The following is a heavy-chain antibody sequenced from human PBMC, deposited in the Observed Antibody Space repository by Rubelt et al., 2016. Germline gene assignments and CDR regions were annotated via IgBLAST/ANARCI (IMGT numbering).Heavy chain of an antibody. Sequence: VQLVESGGGVVQPGRSLRLSCAASGFTFNTYAMSWVRQAPGKGLEWVSAISGSGDSTYYADSVKGRFTISRDNSKNPLYLQINSLRAGDTAVYYCAKDRNKYCDLWGRGTLVTVSS. V-gene: IGHV3-23*04. CDR3: AKDRNKYCDL. J-gene: IGHJ2*01. CDR1: GFTFNTYA. CDR2: ISGSGDST. D-gene: IGHD1/OR15-1a*01.